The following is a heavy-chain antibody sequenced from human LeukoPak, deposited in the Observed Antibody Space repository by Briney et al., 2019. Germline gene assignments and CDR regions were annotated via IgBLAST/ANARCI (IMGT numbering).Heavy chain of an antibody. CDR1: EFTFGSYT. CDR3: AAAGDY. Sequence: GGSLRLSCAVSEFTFGSYTMNWVRQAPGKGLEWVSHISSTSTTYYAGSVKGRFTTSRDNAKNLLYLQMNSLRDEDTAIYYCAAAGDYWGRGTLVTVSS. D-gene: IGHD3-10*01. CDR2: ISSTSTT. V-gene: IGHV3-48*02. J-gene: IGHJ4*02.